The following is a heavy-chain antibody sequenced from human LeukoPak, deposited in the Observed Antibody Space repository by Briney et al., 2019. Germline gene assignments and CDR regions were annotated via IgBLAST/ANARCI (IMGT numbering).Heavy chain of an antibody. J-gene: IGHJ4*02. D-gene: IGHD6-13*01. V-gene: IGHV1-46*01. Sequence: ASVTVSCKASGYTFTRYNMHWVRQGPGQGLEWMGIITPSGGGTSYAQKFQGGVTMTRDTSTSTVYMELSSLISEDTAVYYCARDSSNWSFDYWGQGTLVTVSS. CDR2: ITPSGGGT. CDR1: GYTFTRYN. CDR3: ARDSSNWSFDY.